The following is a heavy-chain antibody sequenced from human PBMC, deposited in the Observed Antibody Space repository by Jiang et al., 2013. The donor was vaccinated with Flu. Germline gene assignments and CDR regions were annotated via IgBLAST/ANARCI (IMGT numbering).Heavy chain of an antibody. V-gene: IGHV3-30*02. Sequence: GSNKYYADSVKGRFTISRDNSKNTLYLQMNSLRAEGTAVYYCAKDIKGITMIVVAMGYYYYGMDVWGQGTTVTVSS. CDR3: AKDIKGITMIVVAMGYYYYGMDV. J-gene: IGHJ6*02. CDR2: GSNK. D-gene: IGHD3-22*01.